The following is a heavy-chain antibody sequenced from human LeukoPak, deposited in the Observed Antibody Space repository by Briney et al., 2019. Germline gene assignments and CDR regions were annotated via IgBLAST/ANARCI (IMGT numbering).Heavy chain of an antibody. Sequence: PGGSLRLSCAASGFTFSNYAMSWVRQAPGKGLEWVSFVSATSGNTFYADSVRGRFTISRDNSKNTVYLQMNSLRADDTAVYYCARPYATGSYWNWFDTWGQGTLVTVSS. CDR3: ARPYATGSYWNWFDT. CDR1: GFTFSNYA. D-gene: IGHD3-10*01. J-gene: IGHJ5*02. CDR2: VSATSGNT. V-gene: IGHV3-23*01.